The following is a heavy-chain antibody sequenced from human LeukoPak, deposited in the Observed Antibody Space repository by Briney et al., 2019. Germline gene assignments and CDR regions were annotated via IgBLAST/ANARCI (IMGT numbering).Heavy chain of an antibody. D-gene: IGHD2-15*01. V-gene: IGHV3-7*05. CDR2: IKQDGSEK. Sequence: GGSLRLSCAASRFDIDIYWMNWVRQAPGKGLEWVDNIKQDGSEKNYVDSVEGRFTISRDNTKNCLYLEMNSLRAEDTAVYYCARTSGGWGFDFWGQGALVTVSS. CDR1: RFDIDIYW. J-gene: IGHJ4*02. CDR3: ARTSGGWGFDF.